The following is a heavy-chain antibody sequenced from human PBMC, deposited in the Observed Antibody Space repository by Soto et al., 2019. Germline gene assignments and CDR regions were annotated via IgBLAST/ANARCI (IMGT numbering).Heavy chain of an antibody. Sequence: SETLSLTCTVSGGSINTFYWSWVRQPAGKGLEWIGRIFSSGGTSFNPPLARRVAMSVDTSKNHFSLNLRSVTAADMAVYYCAREGSYSAYNFAHGIQLWSFDFWGQGALVTVSA. CDR2: IFSSGGT. D-gene: IGHD5-12*01. J-gene: IGHJ4*02. CDR1: GGSINTFY. V-gene: IGHV4-4*07. CDR3: AREGSYSAYNFAHGIQLWSFDF.